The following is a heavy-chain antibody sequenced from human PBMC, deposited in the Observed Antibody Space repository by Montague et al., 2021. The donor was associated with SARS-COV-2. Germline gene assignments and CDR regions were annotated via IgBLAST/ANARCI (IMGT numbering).Heavy chain of an antibody. CDR2: ISSHGSAV. J-gene: IGHJ4*02. CDR1: GFTFSSYE. CDR3: ARDLDYGGNSLFDY. D-gene: IGHD4-23*01. Sequence: SLRLSCAAYGFTFSSYEMNWIRQAPGKGLEWVSYISSHGSAVFSYAESVKGSFTISRDNARNSLFLQMNSLTVDDTGVYYCARDLDYGGNSLFDYWGQGTLITVSS. V-gene: IGHV3-48*03.